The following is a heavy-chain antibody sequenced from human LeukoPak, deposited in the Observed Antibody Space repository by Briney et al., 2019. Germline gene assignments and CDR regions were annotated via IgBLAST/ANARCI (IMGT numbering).Heavy chain of an antibody. V-gene: IGHV4-61*10. CDR3: ARGRIARLPYFDY. J-gene: IGHJ4*02. CDR1: GGSISSGSYY. CDR2: IYSSGST. Sequence: PSETLSLTCTVSGGSISSGSYYWSWIRQPAGKGLEWIGRIYSSGSTSYNPSLESRVTISVDTSKNQFSLKLSSVTAADTAVYYCARGRIARLPYFDYWGQGTLVTVSS. D-gene: IGHD5-18*01.